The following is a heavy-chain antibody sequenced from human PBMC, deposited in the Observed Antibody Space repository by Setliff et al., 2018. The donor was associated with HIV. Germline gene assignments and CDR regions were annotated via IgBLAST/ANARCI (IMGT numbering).Heavy chain of an antibody. J-gene: IGHJ4*02. Sequence: HPGGSLRLSCAASGFTFTNYWMSWVRQAPGKGLEWVANIHKVGSEKYYVDSVKGRFTISRDNINNFLYLQMNSLRAEDTAVYYCAGSRGYFVQADWGQGTLVTVSS. CDR1: GFTFTNYW. CDR3: AGSRGYFVQAD. D-gene: IGHD1-1*01. V-gene: IGHV3-7*01. CDR2: IHKVGSEK.